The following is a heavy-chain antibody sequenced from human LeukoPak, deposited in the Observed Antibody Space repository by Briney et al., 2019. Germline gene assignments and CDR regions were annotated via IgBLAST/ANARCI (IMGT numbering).Heavy chain of an antibody. J-gene: IGHJ4*02. D-gene: IGHD1-7*01. CDR1: GGSVSGYY. CDR3: ARVNKQTTQIQN. CDR2: INHSGNT. Sequence: SETLSLTCAVSGGSVSGYYWSWIRQPPGKGLEWIGEINHSGNTNCNPSLRSRVTISVDTSKNQFSLKLSSVTAADTAVYYCARVNKQTTQIQNWGQGTLVTVSS. V-gene: IGHV4-34*01.